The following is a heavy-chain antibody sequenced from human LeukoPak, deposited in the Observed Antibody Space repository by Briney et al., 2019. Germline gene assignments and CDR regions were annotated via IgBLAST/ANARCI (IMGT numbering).Heavy chain of an antibody. V-gene: IGHV5-51*01. Sequence: GASLQISCKGSGFTFTEFWIGWVRQVPGKGLEWIGIIYPGDSDTQYTPSFHGQVTISADKSVNSVYLQWSSLKASDTAIYYCAKRRKDYLFLGDWFDPWGQGTLVTVSS. D-gene: IGHD3-16*01. CDR2: IYPGDSDT. J-gene: IGHJ5*02. CDR1: GFTFTEFW. CDR3: AKRRKDYLFLGDWFDP.